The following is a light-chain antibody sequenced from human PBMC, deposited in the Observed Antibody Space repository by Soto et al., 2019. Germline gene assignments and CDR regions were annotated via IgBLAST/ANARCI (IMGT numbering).Light chain of an antibody. CDR2: GAS. CDR3: QHYGSSPGT. V-gene: IGKV3-20*01. J-gene: IGKJ2*01. Sequence: EIVLTQSPGTLSLSPGERATLSYRASQSVSSSYLAWYQQKPGQAPRLLLYGASSRASGIPDRFCGSGSGTDFTLTISRLEPEDFAVYYCQHYGSSPGTFGQGTKLEIK. CDR1: QSVSSSY.